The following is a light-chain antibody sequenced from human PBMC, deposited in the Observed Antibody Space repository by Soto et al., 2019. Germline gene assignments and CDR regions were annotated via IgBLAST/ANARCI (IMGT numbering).Light chain of an antibody. J-gene: IGKJ2*01. CDR2: DAS. V-gene: IGKV3-15*01. CDR3: QQYHKWPPYT. CDR1: QSVDST. Sequence: EIVMTQSPATLSVSPGETAALSCRASQSVDSTLAWYQQKPGQAPRLLIYDASTRATGIPARFSGSGSGTEFTLTISRLQSEDFAGYFCQQYHKWPPYTFGQGTKLEIK.